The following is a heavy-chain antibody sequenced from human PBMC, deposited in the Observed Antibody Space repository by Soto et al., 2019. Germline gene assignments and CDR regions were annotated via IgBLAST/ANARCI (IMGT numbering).Heavy chain of an antibody. CDR2: ISSNGVGT. Sequence: GGSLRLSCAASGFTLSGYAMDWVRQAPGKGLEYVSGISSNGVGTYYANSVQGRFTISRDNSKNTVYLQMGSLRPEDLAVYYCARRARPDFYYMDVWGKGTTVTVSS. CDR3: ARRARPDFYYMDV. J-gene: IGHJ6*03. CDR1: GFTLSGYA. V-gene: IGHV3-64*01. D-gene: IGHD6-6*01.